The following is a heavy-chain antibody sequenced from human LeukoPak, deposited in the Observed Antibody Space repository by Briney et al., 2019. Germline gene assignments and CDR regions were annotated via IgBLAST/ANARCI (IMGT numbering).Heavy chain of an antibody. CDR2: IYYSGST. J-gene: IGHJ5*02. V-gene: IGHV4-59*01. D-gene: IGHD3-22*01. CDR3: ARVQGGYYYDSSGYYYAGWFDP. CDR1: GGSISSYY. Sequence: SETLSLTCTVSGGSISSYYWSWIRQPPGKGLEWIGYIYYSGSTNYNPSLKSRVTISVDTSKNQFSLKLSSVTAADTAVYYCARVQGGYYYDSSGYYYAGWFDPWGQGTQVTVSS.